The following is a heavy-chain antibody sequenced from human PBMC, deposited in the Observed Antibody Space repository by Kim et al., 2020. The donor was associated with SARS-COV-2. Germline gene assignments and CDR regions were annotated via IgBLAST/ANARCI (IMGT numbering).Heavy chain of an antibody. Sequence: SETLSLTCTVSGGSISSGGYYWSWIRQHPGKGLEWIGYIYYSGSTYYNPSLKSRVTISVDTSKNQFSLKLSSVTAADTAVYYCARAAARSGYYSDYWGQGTLVTVSS. CDR1: GGSISSGGYY. D-gene: IGHD3-22*01. CDR3: ARAAARSGYYSDY. J-gene: IGHJ4*02. V-gene: IGHV4-31*03. CDR2: IYYSGST.